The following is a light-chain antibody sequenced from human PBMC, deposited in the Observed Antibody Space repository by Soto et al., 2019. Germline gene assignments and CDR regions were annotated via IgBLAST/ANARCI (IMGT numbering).Light chain of an antibody. Sequence: QSVLTQPRSVSGSPGQSVTLSCTGTSSDVGGYNYVSWYAHLPGKAPKLMIYDVSERPSGVPDRFSGSKSGNTASLTITGLQAEDEADYYCCSYAGTYAVVFGGGTKLTVL. CDR2: DVS. J-gene: IGLJ2*01. CDR1: SSDVGGYNY. V-gene: IGLV2-11*01. CDR3: CSYAGTYAVV.